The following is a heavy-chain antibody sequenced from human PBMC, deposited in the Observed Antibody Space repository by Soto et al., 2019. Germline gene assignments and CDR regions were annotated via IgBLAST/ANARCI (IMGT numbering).Heavy chain of an antibody. Sequence: GGSLRLSCAASGFTFSSYAMSWVRQAPGKGLEWVSAISGSGGSTYYADSVKGRFTISRDNSKNTLYLQMNSLRAGDTAVYYCAKDRWLLQYLFDYWGQGTLVTVSS. CDR1: GFTFSSYA. CDR2: ISGSGGST. V-gene: IGHV3-23*01. CDR3: AKDRWLLQYLFDY. D-gene: IGHD3-22*01. J-gene: IGHJ4*02.